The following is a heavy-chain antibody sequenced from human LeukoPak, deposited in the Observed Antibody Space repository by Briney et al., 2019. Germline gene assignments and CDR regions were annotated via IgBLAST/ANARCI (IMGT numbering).Heavy chain of an antibody. CDR3: ARDPWGGDIVVVPAAIHDP. CDR2: INPKNGDT. CDR1: GGTFSSYA. V-gene: IGHV1-2*06. Sequence: GASVKVSCKASGGTFSSYAISWVRQAPGQGLEWMGRINPKNGDTNYAQKFQGRVTMTRDTSISTAYMELNRLRSDDTAVFYCARDPWGGDIVVVPAAIHDPWGQGTLVTVSS. D-gene: IGHD2-2*01. J-gene: IGHJ5*02.